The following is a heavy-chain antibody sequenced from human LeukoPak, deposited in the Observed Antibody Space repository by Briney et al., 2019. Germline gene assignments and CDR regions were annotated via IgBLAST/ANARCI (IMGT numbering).Heavy chain of an antibody. D-gene: IGHD3-22*01. CDR3: AREPYYYDSSGYPSGVEYYGMDV. J-gene: IGHJ6*02. CDR1: GFTVSSNY. CDR2: IYSGGST. Sequence: GGSLRLSCAASGFTVSSNYMSWVRQAPGKGLEWVSVIYSGGSTYYADSVKGRFTISRDNSKNTLYLQMSSLRAEDTAVYYCAREPYYYDSSGYPSGVEYYGMDVRGQGTTVTVSS. V-gene: IGHV3-53*01.